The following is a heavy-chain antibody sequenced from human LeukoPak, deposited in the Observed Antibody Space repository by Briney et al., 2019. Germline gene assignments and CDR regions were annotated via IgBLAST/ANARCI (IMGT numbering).Heavy chain of an antibody. CDR1: GGTFSSYA. Sequence: GASVKVSCKASGGTFSSYAISWVRQAPGQGLEWMGGIIPIFGTANYAQKFQGRVTITTDESTSTAYMELSSLRSEDTAVYYCARESYYDFWSGYFDYWGQGTLVTVSS. CDR3: ARESYYDFWSGYFDY. V-gene: IGHV1-69*05. D-gene: IGHD3-3*01. CDR2: IIPIFGTA. J-gene: IGHJ4*02.